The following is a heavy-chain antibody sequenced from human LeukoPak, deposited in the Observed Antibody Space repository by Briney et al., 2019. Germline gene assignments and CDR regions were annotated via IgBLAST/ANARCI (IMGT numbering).Heavy chain of an antibody. J-gene: IGHJ4*02. CDR1: GFTVSSYY. CDR2: IYSGGST. CDR3: ARLGDYDGNPGY. D-gene: IGHD3-16*01. V-gene: IGHV3-66*01. Sequence: PGGSLRLSCAASGFTVSSYYMGWVRQTPGKGLECVSIIYSGGSTYYADSVKGRFTISGDNSKNTLYLQMHSLRADDTAVYHCARLGDYDGNPGYWGQGTLVTVSS.